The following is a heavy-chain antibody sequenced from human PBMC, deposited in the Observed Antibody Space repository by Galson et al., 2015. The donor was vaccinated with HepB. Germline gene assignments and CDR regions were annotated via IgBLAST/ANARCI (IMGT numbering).Heavy chain of an antibody. CDR2: INPNSGGT. D-gene: IGHD3-10*01. J-gene: IGHJ5*02. V-gene: IGHV1-2*06. CDR1: GYTFTGYY. CDR3: ARLGFITMVQGVDRPFDP. Sequence: SVKVSCKASGYTFTGYYMHWVRQAPGQGLEWMGRINPNSGGTNYAQKFQGRVTMTRDTSISTAYMELSRLRSDDTAVYYCARLGFITMVQGVDRPFDPWGQGTLVTVSS.